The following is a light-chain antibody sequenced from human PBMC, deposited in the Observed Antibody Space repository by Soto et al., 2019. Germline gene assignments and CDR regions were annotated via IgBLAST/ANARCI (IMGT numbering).Light chain of an antibody. CDR2: GAS. V-gene: IGKV3-15*01. CDR3: QQYNNWPLT. J-gene: IGKJ4*01. Sequence: EKDVTRIHPYLSSCPWAKHTQSLRASQSVSSNLAWYQQKPGQAPRLLIYGASTRATGIPARFSGSGSGTEFTLTISSLQSEDFAVYYCQQYNNWPLTFGGGTKVDIK. CDR1: QSVSSN.